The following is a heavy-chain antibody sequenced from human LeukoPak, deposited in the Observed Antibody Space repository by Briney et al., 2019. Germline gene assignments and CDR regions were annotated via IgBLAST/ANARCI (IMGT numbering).Heavy chain of an antibody. V-gene: IGHV3-23*01. CDR2: ISGSGDST. J-gene: IGHJ4*02. CDR3: AKSRGVAGFDY. D-gene: IGHD6-19*01. CDR1: GFTFSNYA. Sequence: GGSLRLSCAASGFTFSNYAMSWVRQAPGKGLEWVSAISGSGDSTYYADSMKGRFTISRDNSKNTLYLQMNSLRAEDTAVYYCAKSRGVAGFDYWGQGTLVTVSS.